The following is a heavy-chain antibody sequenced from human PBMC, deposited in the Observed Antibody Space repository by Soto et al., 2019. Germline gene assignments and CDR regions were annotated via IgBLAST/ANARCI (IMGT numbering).Heavy chain of an antibody. CDR1: GGSISSGGYS. CDR3: ARAHNWNRLGLSYFDY. D-gene: IGHD1-20*01. CDR2: IYHSGST. V-gene: IGHV4-30-2*01. Sequence: PSETLSLTCAVSGGSISSGGYSWSWIRQPPGKGLEWIGYIYHSGSTYYNPSLKSRVTISVDRSKNQFSLKLSSVTAADTAVYYCARAHNWNRLGLSYFDYWGQGTLVTVYS. J-gene: IGHJ4*02.